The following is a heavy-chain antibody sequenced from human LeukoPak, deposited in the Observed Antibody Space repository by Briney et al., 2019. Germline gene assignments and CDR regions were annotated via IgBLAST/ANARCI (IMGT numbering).Heavy chain of an antibody. V-gene: IGHV3-11*04. CDR2: ISSSGSTI. D-gene: IGHD1-14*01. J-gene: IGHJ3*02. Sequence: GGSLRLFCAASGFTFSDYYMSWIRQAPGKGLEWVSYISSSGSTIYYADSVKGRFTISRDNAKNSLYLQMNSLRAEDTAVYYCASNLLRNPPKSAFDIWGQGTMVTVSS. CDR1: GFTFSDYY. CDR3: ASNLLRNPPKSAFDI.